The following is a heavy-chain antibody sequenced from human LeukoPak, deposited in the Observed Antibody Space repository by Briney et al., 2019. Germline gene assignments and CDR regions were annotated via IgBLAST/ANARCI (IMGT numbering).Heavy chain of an antibody. CDR3: ASSKWAHDAFDI. J-gene: IGHJ3*02. V-gene: IGHV3-66*01. CDR2: IYSGGST. D-gene: IGHD1-26*01. CDR1: GSTFDDYA. Sequence: GGSLRLSCAASGSTFDDYAMPWVRQAPGKGLEWVSVIYSGGSTYYADSVKGRFTISRDNSKNTLYLQMNSLRAEDTAVYYCASSKWAHDAFDIWGQGTMVTVSS.